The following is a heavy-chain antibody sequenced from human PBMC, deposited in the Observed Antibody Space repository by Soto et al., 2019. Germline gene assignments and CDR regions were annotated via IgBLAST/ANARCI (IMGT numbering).Heavy chain of an antibody. CDR2: IYNSGST. Sequence: SETLSLTCIVSGGSISDTTYYWGWIRQPPGKGLEWIGSIYNSGSTYYNPSLKSRVTISVDTSKNQFSLKLTSVTTADTAVYYCARQGGPYYDFWSRSDSWGQGTLVTVSS. D-gene: IGHD3-3*01. J-gene: IGHJ4*02. CDR1: GGSISDTTYY. CDR3: ARQGGPYYDFWSRSDS. V-gene: IGHV4-39*01.